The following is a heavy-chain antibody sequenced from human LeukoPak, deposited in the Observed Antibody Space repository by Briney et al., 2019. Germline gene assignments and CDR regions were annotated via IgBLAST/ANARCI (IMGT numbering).Heavy chain of an antibody. J-gene: IGHJ5*02. V-gene: IGHV4-30-2*01. Sequence: SQTLSLTCTVSGGSISSGGYYWSWIRQPPGKGLEWIGYIYHSGSTYYNPSLKSRVTISVDRSKNQFSLKLSSVTAADTAVYYCARDGPALYCSSTGCSHNWFDPWGQGTLVTVSS. CDR2: IYHSGST. D-gene: IGHD2-2*01. CDR1: GGSISSGGYY. CDR3: ARDGPALYCSSTGCSHNWFDP.